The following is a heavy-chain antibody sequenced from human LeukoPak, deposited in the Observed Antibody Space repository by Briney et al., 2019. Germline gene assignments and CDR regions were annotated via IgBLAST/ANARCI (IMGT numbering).Heavy chain of an antibody. D-gene: IGHD3-16*02. CDR1: GGSISSYY. Sequence: NPSETLSLTCTVSGGSISSYYWSWIRQPAGKGLEWIGRIYTSGSTSYDPSLKSRVTMSVDTSKNQFSLKLSSVTAADTAVYYCARGRGNYDYVWGSYRLSLFDYWGQGTLVTVSS. V-gene: IGHV4-4*07. CDR3: ARGRGNYDYVWGSYRLSLFDY. J-gene: IGHJ4*02. CDR2: IYTSGST.